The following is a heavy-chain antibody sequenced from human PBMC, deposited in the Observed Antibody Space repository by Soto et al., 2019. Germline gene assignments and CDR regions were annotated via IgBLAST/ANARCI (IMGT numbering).Heavy chain of an antibody. Sequence: GGSLRLSCAASGFTFSSYGMHWVRQAPGKGLEWVAVISYDGSNKYYADSVKGRFTISRDNSKNTLYLQMNSLRAEDTAVYYCAKGVLERLTYNWFDPWGQGTLVTLSS. V-gene: IGHV3-30*18. CDR1: GFTFSSYG. D-gene: IGHD1-1*01. J-gene: IGHJ5*02. CDR2: ISYDGSNK. CDR3: AKGVLERLTYNWFDP.